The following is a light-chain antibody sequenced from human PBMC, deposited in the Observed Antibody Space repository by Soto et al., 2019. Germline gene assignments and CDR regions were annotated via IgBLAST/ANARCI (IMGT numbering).Light chain of an antibody. CDR3: SSWTTLTTMI. CDR1: SSDIGAYNY. J-gene: IGLJ2*01. CDR2: DVN. Sequence: QSALTQPASVSGSPGQSITISCTGTSSDIGAYNYVSWYQQHPGKAPKLMIYDVNIRPSGVSNRFSGSKSGTTASLTISGLEADDEADYYRSSWTTLTTMIFGGGTKVTVL. V-gene: IGLV2-14*03.